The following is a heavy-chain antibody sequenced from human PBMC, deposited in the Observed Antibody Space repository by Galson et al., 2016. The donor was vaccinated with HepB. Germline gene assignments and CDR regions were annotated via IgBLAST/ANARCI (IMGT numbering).Heavy chain of an antibody. CDR3: ARVKSSSWYPMDV. CDR1: GGSISSGGYS. D-gene: IGHD6-13*01. Sequence: TLSLTCTVSGGSISSGGYSWSWIRQPPGKGLESIGYIYYSGSTHYNPSLKSRVTISVDRSNNQVSLKLTSVTAADTAVYYCARVKSSSWYPMDVWGQGTTVTVAS. CDR2: IYYSGST. J-gene: IGHJ6*02. V-gene: IGHV4-30-2*01.